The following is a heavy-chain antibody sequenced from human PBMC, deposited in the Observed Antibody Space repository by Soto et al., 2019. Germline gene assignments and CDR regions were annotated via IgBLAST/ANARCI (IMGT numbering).Heavy chain of an antibody. CDR1: GGSISSSSYY. CDR2: IYYSGST. CDR3: ARIPPWFGELSFAFDI. V-gene: IGHV4-39*01. Sequence: SETLSLTCTVSGGSISSSSYYWGWIRQPPGKGLEWIGSIYYSGSTYYNPSLKSRVTISVDTSKNQFSLKLSSVTAADTAVYYCARIPPWFGELSFAFDIWGQGTMVTVSS. J-gene: IGHJ3*02. D-gene: IGHD3-10*01.